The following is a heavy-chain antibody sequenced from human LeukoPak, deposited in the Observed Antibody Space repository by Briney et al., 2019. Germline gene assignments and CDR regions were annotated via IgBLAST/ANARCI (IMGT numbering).Heavy chain of an antibody. Sequence: SVKVSCKGSGGTFISYAISWVRQAPGQGLEWMGRIIPIFGTANYAQKFQGRVTITTDESTSTAYMELSRLRSEDTAVYYCSGYDYDYFHYWGQGTLVTVSS. J-gene: IGHJ4*02. CDR3: SGYDYDYFHY. D-gene: IGHD5-12*01. V-gene: IGHV1-69*05. CDR1: GGTFISYA. CDR2: IIPIFGTA.